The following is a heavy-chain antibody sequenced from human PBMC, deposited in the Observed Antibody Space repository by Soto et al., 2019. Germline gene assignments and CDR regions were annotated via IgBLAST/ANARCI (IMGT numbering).Heavy chain of an antibody. D-gene: IGHD1-26*01. CDR3: ASWRSYSGSYCFDY. J-gene: IGHJ4*02. Sequence: SVKVSCKASGGTFNTYAINWLRQAPGRGLEWVGQVVPMYDSVNYAETFQGRVTITVDKSTNTAYMELTSLRSQDTALYFCASWRSYSGSYCFDYWGQGTLVTVSS. CDR2: VVPMYDSV. V-gene: IGHV1-69*06. CDR1: GGTFNTYA.